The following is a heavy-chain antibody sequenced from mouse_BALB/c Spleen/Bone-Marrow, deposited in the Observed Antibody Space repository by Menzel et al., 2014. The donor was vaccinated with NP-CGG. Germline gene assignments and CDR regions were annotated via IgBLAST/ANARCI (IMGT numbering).Heavy chain of an antibody. CDR2: IDPSDSET. CDR3: ASPSDGNPFAY. D-gene: IGHD2-1*01. Sequence: QVQLQQPGPQLVRPGASVKISCKASGYSFTSYWMHWVKQRPGQGLEWIGMIDPSDSETRLNQKFKDKATLTVDKSSSTAYMQLSSPTSEDSAVYYGASPSDGNPFAYWGQGTLVTVSA. V-gene: IGHV1S127*01. CDR1: GYSFTSYW. J-gene: IGHJ3*01.